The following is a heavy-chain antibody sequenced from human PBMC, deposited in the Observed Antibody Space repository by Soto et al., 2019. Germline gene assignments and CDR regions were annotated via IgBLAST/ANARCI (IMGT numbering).Heavy chain of an antibody. CDR1: GFTFSSYS. V-gene: IGHV3-21*01. CDR3: ARERFLEWPTVDYGMDV. CDR2: ISSSSSYI. Sequence: EVQLVESGGGLVTPGGSLRLSCAASGFTFSSYSMNWVRQAPGKGLEWVSSISSSSSYIYYADSVKGRFTISRDNAKNSLYLQMNSLRAEDTAVYYCARERFLEWPTVDYGMDVWGQGTTVTVSS. D-gene: IGHD3-3*01. J-gene: IGHJ6*02.